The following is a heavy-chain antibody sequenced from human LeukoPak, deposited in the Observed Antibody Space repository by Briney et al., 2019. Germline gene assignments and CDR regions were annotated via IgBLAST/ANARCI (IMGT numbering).Heavy chain of an antibody. V-gene: IGHV3-48*04. CDR3: AELGITMIGGV. CDR1: GFIFSSHG. Sequence: GSLRLSCAASGFIFSSHGMNWVRQAPGKGLEWVSYISSSGSTIYYADSVKGRFTISRDNAKNSLYLQMNSLRAEDTAVYYCAELGITMIGGVWGKGTTVTISS. J-gene: IGHJ6*04. CDR2: ISSSGSTI. D-gene: IGHD3-10*02.